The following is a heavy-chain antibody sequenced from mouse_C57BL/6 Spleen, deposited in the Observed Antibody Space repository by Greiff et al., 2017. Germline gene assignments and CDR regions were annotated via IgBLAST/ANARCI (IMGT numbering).Heavy chain of an antibody. CDR1: GYTFTSYW. J-gene: IGHJ3*01. CDR3: ARDGNGFAY. V-gene: IGHV1-64*01. CDR2: IHPNSGST. D-gene: IGHD2-1*01. Sequence: QVQLKQPGAELVKPGASVKLSCKASGYTFTSYWMHWVKQRPGPGLEWIGMIHPNSGSTNYKEKFKSKATLTVDKSSSTAYMQLSSLTSEDSAVYYCARDGNGFAYWGQGTLVTVSA.